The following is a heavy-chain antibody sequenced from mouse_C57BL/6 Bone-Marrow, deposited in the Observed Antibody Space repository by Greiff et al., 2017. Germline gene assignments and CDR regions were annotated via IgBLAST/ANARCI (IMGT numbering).Heavy chain of an antibody. CDR2: IDPSDSYT. CDR1: GYTFTSYW. V-gene: IGHV1-50*01. CDR3: AREICDGYYFGYFDV. D-gene: IGHD2-3*01. J-gene: IGHJ1*03. Sequence: QVQLQQPGAELVKPGASVKLSCKASGYTFTSYWMQWVKQRPGQGLEWIGEIDPSDSYTNYNQKFKGKATLTVDTSSSTAYMQLSSLTSEDSAVYYCAREICDGYYFGYFDVWGTGTTVTVSS.